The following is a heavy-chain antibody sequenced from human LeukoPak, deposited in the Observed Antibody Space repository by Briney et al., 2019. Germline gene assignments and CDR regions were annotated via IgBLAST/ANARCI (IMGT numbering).Heavy chain of an antibody. D-gene: IGHD3-16*01. CDR1: GVSIRSTNYY. CDR2: FDYRGTT. Sequence: SETLSLTCSVSGVSIRSTNYYWGWIRQPPGKGLEWIGTFDYRGTTYYNPSLKSRVSIFADTTKNDFSLKLTSVTATDTAVYFCVRRNSRGYDGSEYLDYWGQGSLVAVSS. J-gene: IGHJ4*02. V-gene: IGHV4-39*02. CDR3: VRRNSRGYDGSEYLDY.